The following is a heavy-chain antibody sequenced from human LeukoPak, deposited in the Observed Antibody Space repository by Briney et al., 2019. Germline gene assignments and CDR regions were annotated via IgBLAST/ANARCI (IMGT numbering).Heavy chain of an antibody. CDR3: ARDRVAVVRGVSAFDY. V-gene: IGHV3-21*01. Sequence: GGSLRLSCAASGFTFNNYGMNWVRQAPGKGLEWVSSISPSGSYIYYTDSMKGRFTISRDNAKNSLYLQMNSLRAEDTAAYFCARDRVAVVRGVSAFDYWGQGTLVTVSS. CDR1: GFTFNNYG. CDR2: ISPSGSYI. D-gene: IGHD3-10*01. J-gene: IGHJ4*02.